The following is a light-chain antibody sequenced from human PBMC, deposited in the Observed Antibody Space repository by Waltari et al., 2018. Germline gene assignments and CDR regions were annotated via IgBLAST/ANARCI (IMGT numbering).Light chain of an antibody. CDR2: AGR. J-gene: IGLJ2*01. CDR3: CSSAGRSTL. CDR1: TSDVGNYNL. V-gene: IGLV2-23*01. Sequence: QSALTQPASVSGSPGPSITISSTGTTSDVGNYNLVSWYQQHPGKAPKLLSYAGRRRPSGISNLFSGSTSGNTAALTISGLQAEDEADYYCCSSAGRSTLFGGGTKLTLL.